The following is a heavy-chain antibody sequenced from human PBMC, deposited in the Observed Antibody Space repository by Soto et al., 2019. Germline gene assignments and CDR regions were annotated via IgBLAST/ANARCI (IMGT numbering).Heavy chain of an antibody. CDR2: IYHSGSI. CDR3: AREGDYGGNFRFYAFDI. D-gene: IGHD4-17*01. J-gene: IGHJ3*02. V-gene: IGHV4-30-2*05. CDR1: GGSISSGGYS. Sequence: PSETLSLTCAVSGGSISSGGYSWSWIRQPPGKGLEGIGYIYHSGSIYYNPSLKSRVTISVDTSKNQFSLKLSSVTAADTAVYYCAREGDYGGNFRFYAFDIWGQRTMVTVSS.